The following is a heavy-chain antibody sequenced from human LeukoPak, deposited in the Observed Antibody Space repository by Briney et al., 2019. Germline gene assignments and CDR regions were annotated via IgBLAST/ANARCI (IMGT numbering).Heavy chain of an antibody. D-gene: IGHD3-22*01. CDR1: GYTFTGYY. CDR2: INPNSGGT. V-gene: IGHV1-2*02. J-gene: IGHJ4*02. Sequence: ASVKVSCKASGYTFTGYYMHWVRQAPGQGLEWMGWINPNSGGTNYAQKFQGRVTMTRDTSISTAYTELSRLRSDDTAVYYCARQYYYDSSGYYWGYWGQGTLVTVSS. CDR3: ARQYYYDSSGYYWGY.